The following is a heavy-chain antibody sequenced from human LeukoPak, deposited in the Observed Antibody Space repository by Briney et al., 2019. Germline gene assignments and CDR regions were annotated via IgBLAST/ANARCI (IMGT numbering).Heavy chain of an antibody. V-gene: IGHV4-59*01. CDR3: ARSTTVTYYYYGMDV. J-gene: IGHJ6*02. CDR1: GGSISSYY. D-gene: IGHD4-17*01. Sequence: SETLSLTCTVSGGSISSYYWSWIRQPPGKGLEWIGYIYYSGSTNYNPSLKSRVTISVDTSKNQFSLKLSSVTAADTAVYYCARSTTVTYYYYGMDVWGQGTTVTVSS. CDR2: IYYSGST.